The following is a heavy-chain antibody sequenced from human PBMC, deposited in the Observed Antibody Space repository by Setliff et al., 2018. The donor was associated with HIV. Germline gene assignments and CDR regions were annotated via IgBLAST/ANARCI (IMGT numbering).Heavy chain of an antibody. J-gene: IGHJ6*03. CDR3: VRTNYYYYYMDV. Sequence: SETLSLTCTVSGGSINNDIYYWAWIRHYPGKGLEWIGYIFSKGSTVYNSSLKSRVSISVLRSTNQFFLRLNSVTAADSAVYYCVRTNYYYYYMDVWGKGTTVTVSS. CDR1: GGSINNDIYY. CDR2: IFSKGST. V-gene: IGHV4-31*03.